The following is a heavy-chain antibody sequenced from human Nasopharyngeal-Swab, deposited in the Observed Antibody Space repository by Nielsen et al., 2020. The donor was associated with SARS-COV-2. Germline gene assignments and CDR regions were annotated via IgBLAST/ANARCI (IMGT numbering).Heavy chain of an antibody. CDR2: ISSSGDYI. V-gene: IGHV3-21*01. CDR3: TRDTPAMFAY. D-gene: IGHD3-10*02. J-gene: IGHJ4*02. Sequence: GALKISCAASGFTFSIYTMNWVRQAPGKGLEWVSAISSSGDYIYHAASVKGRFTISRDNAKNSLYLQINSLRAEDTAVYFCTRDTPAMFAYWGQGTLVTVSS. CDR1: GFTFSIYT.